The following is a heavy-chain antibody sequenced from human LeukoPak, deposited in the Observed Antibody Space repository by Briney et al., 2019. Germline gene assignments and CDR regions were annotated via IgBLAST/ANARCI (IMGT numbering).Heavy chain of an antibody. J-gene: IGHJ4*02. CDR1: GGSFSGYY. Sequence: PSETLSLTCAVYGGSFSGYYWSWIRQPPGKGLEWIGEINHSGSTNYNPSLKSRVTISVDTSKNQFSLKLSSVTAADTAVYYCARHPRYSYGYRLDYWGQGTLVTVSS. D-gene: IGHD5-18*01. CDR3: ARHPRYSYGYRLDY. CDR2: INHSGST. V-gene: IGHV4-34*01.